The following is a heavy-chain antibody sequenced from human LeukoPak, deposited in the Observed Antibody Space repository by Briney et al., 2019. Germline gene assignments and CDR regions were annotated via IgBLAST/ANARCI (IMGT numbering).Heavy chain of an antibody. CDR1: GGSISSSSYY. V-gene: IGHV4-39*07. D-gene: IGHD3/OR15-3a*01. J-gene: IGHJ4*02. CDR2: IYHTGST. CDR3: ASGLPPRY. Sequence: SETLSLTCTVSGGSISSSSYYWGWIRQPPGKGLEWIGYIYHTGSTYYNPSLKSRATISVDRSKNQFSLKLTSVTAADTAVYYCASGLPPRYWGQGTLVTVSS.